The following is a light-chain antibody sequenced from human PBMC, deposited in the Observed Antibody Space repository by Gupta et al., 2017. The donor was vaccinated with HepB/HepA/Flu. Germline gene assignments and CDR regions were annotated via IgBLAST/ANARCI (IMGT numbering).Light chain of an antibody. CDR1: QRISSN. Sequence: ELVMTPSPATLSVSPGQRAVLSCRASQRISSNLVWYQQKPGQAPRLLIYDASSRASGIPARFSGSGSGTEFTLTISSLQSEDFAVFYCQQYNDWPRTFGQGTKVEVK. J-gene: IGKJ1*01. V-gene: IGKV3-15*01. CDR3: QQYNDWPRT. CDR2: DAS.